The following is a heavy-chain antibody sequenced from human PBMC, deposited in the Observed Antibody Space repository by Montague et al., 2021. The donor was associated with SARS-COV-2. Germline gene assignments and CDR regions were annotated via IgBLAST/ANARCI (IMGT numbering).Heavy chain of an antibody. CDR3: ARLGDMAIIPPVH. J-gene: IGHJ4*02. D-gene: IGHD3-16*01. Sequence: SETLSLTCTVSGDSLHRSAYYWVWFRPPPGQGLVWAVSDNYGTTTYNPSLNSGVIISVDTSTNQSSLELYSVTAADTAVYFCARLGDMAIIPPVHWGQGTWVTVSS. CDR1: GDSLHRSAYY. V-gene: IGHV4-39*01. CDR2: DNYGTTT.